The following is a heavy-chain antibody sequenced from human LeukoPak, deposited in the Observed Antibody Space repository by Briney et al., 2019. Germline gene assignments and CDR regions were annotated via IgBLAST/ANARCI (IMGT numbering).Heavy chain of an antibody. CDR3: AKVNTYDSSGYFDY. Sequence: GGSLRLSCAASGFTFDDYAMPWVRHAPGKGLEWVSGISWNSGSIGYADSVKGRFTISRDNAKNSLYLQMNSLRAEDTALYYCAKVNTYDSSGYFDYWGQGTLVTVSS. CDR2: ISWNSGSI. D-gene: IGHD3-22*01. J-gene: IGHJ4*02. CDR1: GFTFDDYA. V-gene: IGHV3-9*01.